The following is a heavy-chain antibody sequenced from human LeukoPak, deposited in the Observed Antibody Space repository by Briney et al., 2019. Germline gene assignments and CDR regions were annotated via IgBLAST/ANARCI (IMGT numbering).Heavy chain of an antibody. CDR2: MNLNSGNT. V-gene: IGHV1-8*01. Sequence: ASVKVSCKASGYTFTSYDINWVRQATGQGLEWMGWMNLNSGNTGYAQKFQGRVTMTRNTSISTAYMELSSLRSEDTAVYYCASHSGWNYYYYYGMDVWGQGTTVTVSS. D-gene: IGHD6-19*01. CDR1: GYTFTSYD. CDR3: ASHSGWNYYYYYGMDV. J-gene: IGHJ6*02.